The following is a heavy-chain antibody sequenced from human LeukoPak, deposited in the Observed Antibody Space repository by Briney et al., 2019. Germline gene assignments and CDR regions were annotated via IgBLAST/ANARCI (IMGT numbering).Heavy chain of an antibody. CDR2: ISISSNYI. Sequence: KAGGSLRLSCAASGFTFSRYSMNWVRQAPGKGLEWVSSISISSNYIYYTDSVKGRCTISRDNGKNSLYLQMNSLRAEDTAGYYWARDGRGGGSDYWGQGTLVTVSS. J-gene: IGHJ4*02. V-gene: IGHV3-21*01. D-gene: IGHD3-16*01. CDR3: ARDGRGGGSDY. CDR1: GFTFSRYS.